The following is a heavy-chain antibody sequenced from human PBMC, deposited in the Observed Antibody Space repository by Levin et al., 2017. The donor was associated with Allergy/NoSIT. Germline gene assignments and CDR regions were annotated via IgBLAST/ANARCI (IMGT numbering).Heavy chain of an antibody. CDR2: SRDRARRHTI. V-gene: IGHV3-72*01. CDR3: SRSLFGEGNFDF. J-gene: IGHJ4*02. Sequence: LSLTCAASGFLFADPYMDWLRQAPGKGLEWIARSRDRARRHTIEYAASVKGRFIISRDFSKNSVFLQMNSLRTEDTAVYYCSRSLFGEGNFDFWGQGTLVTVSS. D-gene: IGHD3-16*01. CDR1: GFLFADPY.